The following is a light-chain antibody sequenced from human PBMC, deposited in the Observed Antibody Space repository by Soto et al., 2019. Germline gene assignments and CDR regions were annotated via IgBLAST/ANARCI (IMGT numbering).Light chain of an antibody. V-gene: IGKV3D-15*01. CDR2: GAS. J-gene: IGKJ4*01. CDR1: QSVSSN. Sequence: EIVMTQSPATLSVSPGERATLSCRASQSVSSNLAWYQQKPGQAPRLLIFGASTRATGIPARFSGSGSETEFTLTISSLQSEDFAVYYCQQYSVWPLTFGGGTTGDIK. CDR3: QQYSVWPLT.